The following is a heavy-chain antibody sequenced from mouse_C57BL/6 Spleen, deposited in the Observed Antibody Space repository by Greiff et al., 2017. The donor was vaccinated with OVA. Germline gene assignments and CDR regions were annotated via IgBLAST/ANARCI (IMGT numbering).Heavy chain of an antibody. CDR3: ARRGLWLRPWAMDY. CDR2: IWSGGST. CDR1: GLSLTSYG. V-gene: IGHV2-2*01. J-gene: IGHJ4*01. D-gene: IGHD2-2*01. Sequence: VKLVESGPGLVQPSQSLSITCTVSGLSLTSYGVHWVRQSPGKGLEWLGVIWSGGSTDYNAAFISRLSISKDNSKSQVFFKMNSLQADDTAIYYCARRGLWLRPWAMDYWGQGTSVTVSS.